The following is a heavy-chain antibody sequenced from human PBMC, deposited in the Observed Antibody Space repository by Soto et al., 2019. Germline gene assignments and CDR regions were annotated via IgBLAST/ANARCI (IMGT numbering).Heavy chain of an antibody. CDR3: ATVGFTMVRGVIITSWFDP. D-gene: IGHD3-10*01. CDR1: RYTPTEIF. Sequence: GSVKGSRKVSRYTPTEIFMHWGGQAPGKRVEWMGGFDPEDGETIYAQKFQGRVTMTEDTSTDTAYMELSSLRSEDTAVYYCATVGFTMVRGVIITSWFDPWGQGTLVTVSS. J-gene: IGHJ5*02. CDR2: FDPEDGET. V-gene: IGHV1-24*01.